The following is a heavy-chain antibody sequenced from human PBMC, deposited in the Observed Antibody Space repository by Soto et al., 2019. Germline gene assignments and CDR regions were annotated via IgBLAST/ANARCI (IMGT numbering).Heavy chain of an antibody. Sequence: QLQLQESGPGLVKPSETLSLTCTVSGGSISSSSYYWGWIRQPPGKGLEWIGSIYYSGSTYYNPSLKSRVTTSVDTSKNQFSLKLSSVTAADTAVYYCARLRYCSSTSCSMGPYYYFDYWGQGTLVTVSS. CDR3: ARLRYCSSTSCSMGPYYYFDY. D-gene: IGHD2-2*01. CDR1: GGSISSSSYY. CDR2: IYYSGST. V-gene: IGHV4-39*01. J-gene: IGHJ4*02.